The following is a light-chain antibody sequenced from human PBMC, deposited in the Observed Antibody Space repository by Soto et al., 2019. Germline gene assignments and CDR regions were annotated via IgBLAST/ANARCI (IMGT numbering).Light chain of an antibody. Sequence: SYELTQPPSVSVAAGKTARITCGGNNIGSKSVHWYQQKPVQAPVLVISYDSDRPSGIPERFSGSNSGNTATLTISRVEAGDEADYYCQVWDSSSDHVVFGGGTKVTVL. CDR1: NIGSKS. CDR2: YDS. J-gene: IGLJ2*01. CDR3: QVWDSSSDHVV. V-gene: IGLV3-21*04.